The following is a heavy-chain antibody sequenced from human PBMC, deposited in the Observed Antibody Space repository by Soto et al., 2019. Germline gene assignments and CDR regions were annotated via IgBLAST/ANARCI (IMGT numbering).Heavy chain of an antibody. CDR2: INPNSGGT. J-gene: IGHJ6*02. D-gene: IGHD2-15*01. V-gene: IGHV1-2*04. CDR1: GYTFTGYY. CDR3: ARDLVVAVNSSYYYYGMDV. Sequence: ASVKVSCKASGYTFTGYYMHWVRQAPGQGLEWMGWINPNSGGTNYAQKFQGWVTMTRDTSISTAYMELSRLRSDDTAVYYRARDLVVAVNSSYYYYGMDVWGQGTTVTVSS.